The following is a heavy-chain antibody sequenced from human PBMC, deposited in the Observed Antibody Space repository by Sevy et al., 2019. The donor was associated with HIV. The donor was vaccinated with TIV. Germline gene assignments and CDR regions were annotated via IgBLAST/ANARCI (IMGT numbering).Heavy chain of an antibody. Sequence: SETLSLTCTVSGGSISSGTYYWGWIRQPPGKGLEWIGNIYYGGTSYYNPSLKSRVTISVDTSKNQFSLNLRSVTAADTAVFYCVRGGGNSEWGYYFDFWGQGTLVTVSS. CDR2: IYYGGTS. J-gene: IGHJ4*02. CDR3: VRGGGNSEWGYYFDF. D-gene: IGHD2-21*02. CDR1: GGSISSGTYY. V-gene: IGHV4-39*01.